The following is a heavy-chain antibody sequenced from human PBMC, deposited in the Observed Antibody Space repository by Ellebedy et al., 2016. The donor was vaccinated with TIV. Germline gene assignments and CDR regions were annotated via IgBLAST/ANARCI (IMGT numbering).Heavy chain of an antibody. CDR3: STLSETGY. CDR2: INGDGGFT. V-gene: IGHV3-74*01. CDR1: GFTFSRHW. J-gene: IGHJ4*01. Sequence: GESLKISCAASGFTFSRHWMHWIRQAPGKGLVWFSRINGDGGFTSHADSVKGRFTISRDNAKNTLYLQMNSLKAEDTAMYYCSTLSETGYWGHGTLVTVSS. D-gene: IGHD3-10*01.